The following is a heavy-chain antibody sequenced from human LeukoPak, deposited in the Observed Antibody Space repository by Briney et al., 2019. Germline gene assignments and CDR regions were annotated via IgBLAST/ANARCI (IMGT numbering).Heavy chain of an antibody. Sequence: GGSLRLSCAASGFTFSSYSMNWVRQAPGKGLEWVSSISSSSSYIYSADSVKGRFTISRDNAKNSLYLQMNSLRAEDTAVYYCAREKSTTVADTFDYWGQGTLVTVSS. V-gene: IGHV3-21*01. CDR2: ISSSSSYI. D-gene: IGHD6-19*01. CDR1: GFTFSSYS. J-gene: IGHJ4*02. CDR3: AREKSTTVADTFDY.